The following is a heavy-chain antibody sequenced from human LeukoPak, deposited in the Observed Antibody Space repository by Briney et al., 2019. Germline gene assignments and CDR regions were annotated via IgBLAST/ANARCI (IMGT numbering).Heavy chain of an antibody. CDR3: AEKNGWGIFYPPPFNYYRAV. V-gene: IGHV4-34*01. Sequence: SETLSLTCAVYGGSFSGYYWSWIRQPPGKGLEWIGEINHSGSTNYNPSLKSRVTISVDTSKNQFSLKLSSVTAADTAVYYCAEKNGWGIFYPPPFNYYRAVGAKGPTATIPS. CDR2: INHSGST. D-gene: IGHD3-10*01. CDR1: GGSFSGYY. J-gene: IGHJ6*03.